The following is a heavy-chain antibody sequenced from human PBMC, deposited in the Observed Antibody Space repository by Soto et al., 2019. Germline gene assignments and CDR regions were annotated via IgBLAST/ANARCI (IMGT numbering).Heavy chain of an antibody. CDR2: IIPLFGVP. J-gene: IGHJ4*02. CDR3: ARAYSSGWSGDFDY. D-gene: IGHD6-19*01. Sequence: QVQLVQSGAEVKKPGSSVKVSCKSSGGTFSSYAINWVRQAPGQGLEWMGGIIPLFGVPNYAQKYQGRVTITAGDSTTTAYMELISLRAEAAAVYYCARAYSSGWSGDFDYWDQGILVTVSS. CDR1: GGTFSSYA. V-gene: IGHV1-69*12.